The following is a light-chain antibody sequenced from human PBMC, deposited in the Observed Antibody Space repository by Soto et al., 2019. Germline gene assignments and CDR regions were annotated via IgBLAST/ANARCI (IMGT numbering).Light chain of an antibody. J-gene: IGKJ1*01. V-gene: IGKV3-15*01. CDR2: GAS. CDR3: HQYKTRPWT. Sequence: EIVMTQSPATLSVSPGERATLSCRASQSVSRNLAWYQQAPGQAPRLLIHGASTRATGIPARFSGSGSGTEFNLPISSLQSESFAFYYSHQYKTRPWTFGHGTKVAIK. CDR1: QSVSRN.